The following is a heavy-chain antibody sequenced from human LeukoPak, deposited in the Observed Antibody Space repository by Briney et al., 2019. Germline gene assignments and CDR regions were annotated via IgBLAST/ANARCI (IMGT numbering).Heavy chain of an antibody. D-gene: IGHD2-15*01. CDR3: ARSHRRVDPILL. V-gene: IGHV1-2*02. CDR2: INPNSGGT. J-gene: IGHJ4*02. CDR1: GYTFTGYY. Sequence: ASVKVSCKASGYTFTGYYMHWVRQAPGQGLEWMGWINPNSGGTNYAQMFQGRVTMTRDTSISTAYMELSRLRSDDTAVYYCARSHRRVDPILLWGQGTLVTVSS.